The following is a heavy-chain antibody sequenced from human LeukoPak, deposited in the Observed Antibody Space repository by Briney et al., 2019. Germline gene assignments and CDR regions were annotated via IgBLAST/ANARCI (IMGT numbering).Heavy chain of an antibody. J-gene: IGHJ4*02. Sequence: GGSLRLSCAAFGFTLNTYTMNWVRQAPGKGLEWVSSISSSSSFISYAGSVKGRFTIFRDNARNSLYLQMNSLRAEDTAVYYCARVDFAPRALDYWGQGTLVTVSS. CDR1: GFTLNTYT. V-gene: IGHV3-21*01. CDR2: ISSSSSFI. CDR3: ARVDFAPRALDY.